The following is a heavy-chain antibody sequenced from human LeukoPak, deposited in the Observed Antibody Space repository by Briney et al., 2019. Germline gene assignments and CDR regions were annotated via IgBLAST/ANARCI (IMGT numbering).Heavy chain of an antibody. Sequence: PSETLSLTCTVSGGSISSSSYYWGWLRQPPGKGLEWIGSIYYSGSTYYNPSLKSRVTISVDTSKNQFSLKLSSVTAADTAVYYCASSGILGDYWGQGTLVTVSS. CDR3: ASSGILGDY. J-gene: IGHJ4*02. V-gene: IGHV4-39*07. CDR2: IYYSGST. D-gene: IGHD2-21*01. CDR1: GGSISSSSYY.